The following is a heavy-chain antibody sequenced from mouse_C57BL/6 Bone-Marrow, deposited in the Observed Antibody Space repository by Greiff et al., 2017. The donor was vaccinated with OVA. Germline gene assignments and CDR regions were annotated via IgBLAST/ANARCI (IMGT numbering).Heavy chain of an antibody. CDR3: AIPDYYGSTWFAY. V-gene: IGHV1-74*01. J-gene: IGHJ3*01. CDR1: GYTFTSYW. Sequence: QVQLQQPGAELVKPGASVKVSCKASGYTFTSYWMHWVKQRPGQGLEWIGRIHPSDSDTNYNQKFKGKATLTVDKSSSTAYMQLSSLTSEDSSVYYCAIPDYYGSTWFAYWGQGTLVTVSA. CDR2: IHPSDSDT. D-gene: IGHD1-1*01.